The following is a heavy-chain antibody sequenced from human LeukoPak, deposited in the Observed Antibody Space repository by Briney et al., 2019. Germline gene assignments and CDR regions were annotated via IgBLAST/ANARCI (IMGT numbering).Heavy chain of an antibody. CDR3: ARNNDYGDYSIFHY. CDR2: ISSSSSYI. CDR1: GFTFSSYS. J-gene: IGHJ4*01. Sequence: GGSLRLSCAASGFTFSSYSMNWVRQAPGKGLEWVSSISSSSSYIYYADSVKGRFTISRDNAKNSLYLQMNSLRAEDTAVYYCARNNDYGDYSIFHYWGQGTLVTVSS. V-gene: IGHV3-21*01. D-gene: IGHD4-17*01.